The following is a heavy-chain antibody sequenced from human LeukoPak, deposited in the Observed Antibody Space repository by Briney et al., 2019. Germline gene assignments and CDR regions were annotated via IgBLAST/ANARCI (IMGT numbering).Heavy chain of an antibody. J-gene: IGHJ4*02. CDR2: INPKSGGT. V-gene: IGHV1-2*02. CDR1: GYTFTGYY. D-gene: IGHD3-22*01. Sequence: ASVKVSCKASGYTFTGYYIHWVRQAPGQGLEWMGWINPKSGGTNYAQKFQGRVTMTMDTSINTAHMELSRLRSDDAAVYYCARGGYYYDISGYPGTDYWGQGTLVTVSS. CDR3: ARGGYYYDISGYPGTDY.